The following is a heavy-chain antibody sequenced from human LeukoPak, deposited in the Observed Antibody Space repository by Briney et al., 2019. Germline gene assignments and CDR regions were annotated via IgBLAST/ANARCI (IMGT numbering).Heavy chain of an antibody. J-gene: IGHJ5*02. CDR2: INPIFGTA. CDR1: GGTFSSYA. D-gene: IGHD2-2*01. CDR3: ARSSRFSCSSTSCYYGWFDP. V-gene: IGHV1-69*05. Sequence: SVKVSCKASGGTFSSYAISWVRQAPGQGLEWMGGINPIFGTANYAQKFQGRVTITTDESTSTAYMELSSLRSEDTAVYYCARSSRFSCSSTSCYYGWFDPWGQGTLVTVSS.